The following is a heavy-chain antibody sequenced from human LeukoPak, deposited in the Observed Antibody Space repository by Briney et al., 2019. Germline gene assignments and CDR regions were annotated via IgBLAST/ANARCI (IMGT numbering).Heavy chain of an antibody. J-gene: IGHJ2*01. CDR3: ARDRVRGGNWYFDL. Sequence: GGSLRLSCAASGFTFSSYWMSWVRQAPGKGLEWVANIKQDGSEKYYVDSVKGRFTVSRDNGKNSLYLQMDSLRVEDTAVYYCARDRVRGGNWYFDLWSRGTLVTVSS. CDR1: GFTFSSYW. CDR2: IKQDGSEK. D-gene: IGHD3-16*01. V-gene: IGHV3-7*01.